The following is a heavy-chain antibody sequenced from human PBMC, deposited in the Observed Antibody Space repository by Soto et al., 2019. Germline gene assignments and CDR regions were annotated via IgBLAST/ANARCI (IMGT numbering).Heavy chain of an antibody. V-gene: IGHV1-18*01. Sequence: ASVKVSCKASGYTFTRSGISWVRQAPGQGLEWMGWISTYNGDTNYAQRFQGRVTMTADKSTSTAYMELSSLRSEDTAIYYCASSYGSGYRAFDYWGQGALVTVSS. CDR3: ASSYGSGYRAFDY. CDR2: ISTYNGDT. J-gene: IGHJ4*02. CDR1: GYTFTRSG. D-gene: IGHD3-10*01.